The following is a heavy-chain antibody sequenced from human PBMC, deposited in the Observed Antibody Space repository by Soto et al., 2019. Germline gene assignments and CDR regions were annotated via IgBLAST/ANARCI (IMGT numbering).Heavy chain of an antibody. CDR3: ARDADSAMALNFDS. Sequence: EVQLVESGGGLVQPGGSLRLSCAASGFTFDSYSMNWVRQAPGKGLEWVSYIDSSSSNKHYADSVKGRFTISRDNAKNALYLQMSSLRDEDTAVYYCARDADSAMALNFDSWGQGTLVTVSS. J-gene: IGHJ4*02. CDR1: GFTFDSYS. D-gene: IGHD5-18*01. V-gene: IGHV3-48*02. CDR2: IDSSSSNK.